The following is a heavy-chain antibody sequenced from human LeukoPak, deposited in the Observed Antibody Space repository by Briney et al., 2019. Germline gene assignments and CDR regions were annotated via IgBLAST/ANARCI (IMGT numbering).Heavy chain of an antibody. CDR1: GYTFTDYF. V-gene: IGHV1-2*02. D-gene: IGHD3-16*01. Sequence: ASVKVSCKASGYTFTDYFIHWVRQAPGQGLEWMGWINPKSGDTNSAQNFQGRVTMTRDTSISTAYMELSRLRSDDTAVYYCATQRGSYLWGTDFDYWGQGTLVTVSS. CDR3: ATQRGSYLWGTDFDY. J-gene: IGHJ4*02. CDR2: INPKSGDT.